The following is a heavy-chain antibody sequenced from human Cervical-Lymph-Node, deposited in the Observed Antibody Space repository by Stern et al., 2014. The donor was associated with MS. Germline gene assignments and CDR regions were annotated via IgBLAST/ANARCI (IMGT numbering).Heavy chain of an antibody. Sequence: QVQLQESGPGLLKPSETLSLTCTVSGDSIDSYFWNSIRQPPGKGLEWIGYIYYTGSTNYNPSLKSRVTVSLNTSKNKFSLRLTSVTAADTAVYYCARGRFTVAATPFDFWGQGTLITVSS. D-gene: IGHD4-23*01. CDR3: ARGRFTVAATPFDF. V-gene: IGHV4-59*01. CDR1: GDSIDSYF. CDR2: IYYTGST. J-gene: IGHJ4*02.